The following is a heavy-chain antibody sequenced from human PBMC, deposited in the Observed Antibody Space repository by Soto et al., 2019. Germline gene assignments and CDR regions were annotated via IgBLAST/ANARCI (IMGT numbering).Heavy chain of an antibody. CDR2: IWYDGSNK. Sequence: GGSLRLSCAASGFTFSSYGMHWVRQAPGKGLEWVAVIWYDGSNKYYADSVKGRFTISRDNSKNTLYLQMNSLRAEDTAVYYCARAEWTTVTTIDYWGQGTLVTVSS. CDR3: ARAEWTTVTTIDY. CDR1: GFTFSSYG. D-gene: IGHD4-17*01. J-gene: IGHJ4*02. V-gene: IGHV3-33*01.